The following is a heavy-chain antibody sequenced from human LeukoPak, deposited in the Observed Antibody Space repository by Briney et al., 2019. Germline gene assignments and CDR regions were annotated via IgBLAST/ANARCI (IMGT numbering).Heavy chain of an antibody. V-gene: IGHV4-38-2*02. CDR1: GYSISSGYY. Sequence: SETLFLTCTVSGYSISSGYYWGWIRQPPGKGLEWIGSIYHSGSTYYNPSLKSRVTISVDTSKNQFSLKLSSVTAADTAVYYCARAEEDYYDSSGNYRFDYWGQGTLVTVSS. CDR3: ARAEEDYYDSSGNYRFDY. J-gene: IGHJ4*02. D-gene: IGHD3-22*01. CDR2: IYHSGST.